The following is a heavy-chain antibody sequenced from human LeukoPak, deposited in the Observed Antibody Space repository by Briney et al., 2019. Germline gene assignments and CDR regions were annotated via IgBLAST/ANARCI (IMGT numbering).Heavy chain of an antibody. CDR1: GCSFSGYY. CDR2: INHSGST. V-gene: IGHV4-34*01. Sequence: ASETLSLTCAVYGCSFSGYYWSWIRQPPGKGLEWIGEINHSGSTNYNPSLKSRVTTSVDTSKNQFSLELSSATAADTAVYFCARGRVSSSTWYSTYYYYFYMDVWGKGTTVTVSS. J-gene: IGHJ6*03. CDR3: ARGRVSSSTWYSTYYYYFYMDV. D-gene: IGHD6-13*01.